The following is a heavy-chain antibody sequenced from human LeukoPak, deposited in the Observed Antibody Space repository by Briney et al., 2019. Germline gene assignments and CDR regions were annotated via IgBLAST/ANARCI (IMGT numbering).Heavy chain of an antibody. Sequence: SETLSLTCTVSGGSISSYYWSWIRQHPGKGLEWIGYIYYSGSTYYNPSLKSRVTISVDTSKNQFSLKLSSVTAADTAVYYCARETVLDWFDPWGQGTLVTVSS. CDR2: IYYSGST. CDR3: ARETVLDWFDP. V-gene: IGHV4-59*06. CDR1: GGSISSYY. J-gene: IGHJ5*02.